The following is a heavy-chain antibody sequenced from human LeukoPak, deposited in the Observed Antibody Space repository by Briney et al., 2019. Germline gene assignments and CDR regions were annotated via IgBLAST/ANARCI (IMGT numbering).Heavy chain of an antibody. D-gene: IGHD2-21*02. CDR3: ATYGDFPYCFHY. CDR2: INHNGST. V-gene: IGHV4-34*01. Sequence: SETLSLTCAVYGGSFSGYYWSWIRRPPGKGLEWIGEINHNGSTNYNPSLKSRVTTSVDTSKNQFSLKLNSVTAADTAVYYCATYGDFPYCFHYWGQGTLVTVSS. J-gene: IGHJ4*02. CDR1: GGSFSGYY.